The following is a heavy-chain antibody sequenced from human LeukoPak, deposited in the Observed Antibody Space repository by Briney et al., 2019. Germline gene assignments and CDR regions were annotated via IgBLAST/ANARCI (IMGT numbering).Heavy chain of an antibody. D-gene: IGHD6-13*01. V-gene: IGHV3-21*01. Sequence: GGSLRLSCADSGFTFSSYSMNWVRQAPGKGLEWVSSISSSSSYIYYADSVKGRFTISRDNAKNSLYLQMNSLRAEDTAVYYCAREFSSWSAIDYWGQGTLVTVSS. CDR3: AREFSSWSAIDY. CDR2: ISSSSSYI. CDR1: GFTFSSYS. J-gene: IGHJ4*02.